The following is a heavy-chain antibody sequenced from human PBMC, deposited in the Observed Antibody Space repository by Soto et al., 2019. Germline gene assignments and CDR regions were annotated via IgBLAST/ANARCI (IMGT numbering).Heavy chain of an antibody. CDR2: TYYSAGT. J-gene: IGHJ4*02. Sequence: EPLSLTCNVSGGSVSSSSYYWGWIRQAPGKGLEWIVSTYYSAGTYYNPSLKSRITTSMDASKNQFSLTVTSVTAADTAIYYCARHASRGYSSSWYFEDWGQGNPVTVSS. CDR3: ARHASRGYSSSWYFED. V-gene: IGHV4-39*01. CDR1: GGSVSSSSYY. D-gene: IGHD6-13*01.